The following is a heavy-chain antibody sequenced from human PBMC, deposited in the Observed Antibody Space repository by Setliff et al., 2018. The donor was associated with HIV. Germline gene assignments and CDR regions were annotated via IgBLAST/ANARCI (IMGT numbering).Heavy chain of an antibody. D-gene: IGHD5-18*01. CDR1: GYTFTDYY. CDR3: ATADRYSYGY. V-gene: IGHV1-69-2*01. Sequence: ASVKVSCKASGYTFTDYYMHWVQQAPGKGLEWMGRVDPEDGETKYAEKFQGRVTITADTSTDTAYMELSSLRSEDTAVYYCATADRYSYGYWGRGTLVTVSS. CDR2: VDPEDGET. J-gene: IGHJ2*01.